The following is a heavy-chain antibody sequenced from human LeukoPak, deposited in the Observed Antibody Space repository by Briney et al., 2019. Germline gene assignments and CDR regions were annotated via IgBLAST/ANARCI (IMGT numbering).Heavy chain of an antibody. CDR3: ARESVGNPFEGKAAHSDFDY. D-gene: IGHD3-9*01. CDR1: GFTFSSYG. J-gene: IGHJ4*02. Sequence: GGSLRLSCAASGFTFSSYGMHWVRQAPGKGLDWVAFIRYDGNRKYYVDSVKGRFTISRDTSKSTVYLQIHSLRVEDTAVYYCARESVGNPFEGKAAHSDFDYWGQGTLVTVSS. CDR2: IRYDGNRK. V-gene: IGHV3-30*02.